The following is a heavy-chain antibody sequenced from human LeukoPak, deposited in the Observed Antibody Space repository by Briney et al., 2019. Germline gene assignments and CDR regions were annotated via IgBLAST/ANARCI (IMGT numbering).Heavy chain of an antibody. CDR2: INHSGST. CDR1: GGSFSGYY. J-gene: IGHJ4*02. Sequence: PSETLSLTCAVSGGSFSGYYWSWIRQPPGKGLEWIGEINHSGSTNYNPSLKSRVTISVDTSKNQFSLKLSSVTAADTAVYYCARGRQQDYWGQGTLVTVSS. CDR3: ARGRQQDY. D-gene: IGHD6-13*01. V-gene: IGHV4-34*01.